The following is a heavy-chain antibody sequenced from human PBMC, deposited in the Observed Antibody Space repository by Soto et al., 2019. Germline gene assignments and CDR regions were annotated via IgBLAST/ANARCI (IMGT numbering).Heavy chain of an antibody. CDR1: GGSLSSGNYY. CDR3: ARHVVRGITEYNWFDP. Sequence: SETLSLTCTVSGGSLSSGNYYWSWIRQPPGKGLQWIGNIYYSGSTYYNPSLESRVTISVDSSKNQFSLKLNSLTAADTAVYYCARHVVRGITEYNWFDPWGQGTLVTVSS. D-gene: IGHD3-10*01. CDR2: IYYSGST. V-gene: IGHV4-39*01. J-gene: IGHJ5*02.